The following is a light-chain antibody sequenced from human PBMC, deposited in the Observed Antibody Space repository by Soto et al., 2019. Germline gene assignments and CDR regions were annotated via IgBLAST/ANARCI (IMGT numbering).Light chain of an antibody. J-gene: IGKJ3*01. V-gene: IGKV3-11*01. CDR1: QSLGGN. CDR3: QQRSNWPGFT. CDR2: DAS. Sequence: EIVMTQSPATLSVSPGESVTLSCRASQSLGGNLAWYQQTPGQAPRLLIYDASTRATGIPARFSGSGSGTDFTLTISSLEPEDFAVYYCQQRSNWPGFTFGPGTKV.